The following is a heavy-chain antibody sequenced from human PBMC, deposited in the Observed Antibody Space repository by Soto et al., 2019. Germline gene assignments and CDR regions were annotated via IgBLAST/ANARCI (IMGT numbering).Heavy chain of an antibody. CDR1: GDSFSRFA. J-gene: IGHJ4*02. CDR2: IIPVTGTA. V-gene: IGHV1-69*13. CDR3: ARLGLDLDFDH. Sequence: SVKVSCKSYGDSFSRFAVSWVRRAPGEGLEWMGGIIPVTGTANYIDKFRGRLTITADESSSTVYTELSSLRSEDTAVYYCARLGLDLDFDHWGQGTLVTVSS.